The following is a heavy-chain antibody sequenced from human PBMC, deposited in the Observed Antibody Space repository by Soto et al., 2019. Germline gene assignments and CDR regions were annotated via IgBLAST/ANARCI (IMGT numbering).Heavy chain of an antibody. CDR2: IWYDGSNK. CDR1: GFPFSSYG. J-gene: IGHJ4*02. CDR3: ASSTN. Sequence: QVQLVESGGGVVQPGRSLRLSCAASGFPFSSYGMHWVRQAPGKGLDWVAVIWYDGSNKDYADSVKGRFTISRDNSKNTLYLQMNTLRAADTAVYYCASSTNWGQGTLVTVSS. V-gene: IGHV3-33*01.